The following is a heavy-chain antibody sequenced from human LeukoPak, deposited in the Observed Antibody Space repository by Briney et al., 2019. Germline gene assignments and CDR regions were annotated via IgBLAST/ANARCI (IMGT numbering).Heavy chain of an antibody. CDR3: ASGLAIDY. J-gene: IGHJ4*02. CDR1: GGSFSDYY. Sequence: SETLSLTCAVYGGSFSDYYWNWIRQPPGKGLEWIGEINHSGSTNYNPSLKSRVTISVDTSKNQFSLKLSSVTAADTAVYYCASGLAIDYWGQGTLVTVSS. CDR2: INHSGST. V-gene: IGHV4-34*01. D-gene: IGHD1-1*01.